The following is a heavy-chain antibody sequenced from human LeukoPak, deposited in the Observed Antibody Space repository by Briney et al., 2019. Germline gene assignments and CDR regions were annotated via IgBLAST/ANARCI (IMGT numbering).Heavy chain of an antibody. CDR2: VFHAGSA. J-gene: IGHJ4*02. V-gene: IGHV4-4*02. Sequence: SETLSLTCTVSGASISTGNWWSWVRQPPGKGLEWIGEVFHAGSANYNPSLKSRVTMSVAKSKNQFSLNLISVTAADTAVYYCLYGGNSGDWLYWGQGTLVTVSS. CDR1: GASISTGNW. D-gene: IGHD4-23*01. CDR3: LYGGNSGDWLY.